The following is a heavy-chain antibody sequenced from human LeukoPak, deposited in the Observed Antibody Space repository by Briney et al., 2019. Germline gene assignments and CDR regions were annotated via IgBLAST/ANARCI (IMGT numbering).Heavy chain of an antibody. V-gene: IGHV3-11*04. CDR1: GFTFSDYY. D-gene: IGHD3-16*01. Sequence: GGSLRLSCAASGFTFSDYYMSWIRQAPGKGLEWVSYISSSGSTIYYADSVKGRFTISRDNAKNSLYLQMNSLRAEDTAVYYCARDLYDYVWGSPIIGYWGQESLVTVSS. CDR3: ARDLYDYVWGSPIIGY. CDR2: ISSSGSTI. J-gene: IGHJ4*02.